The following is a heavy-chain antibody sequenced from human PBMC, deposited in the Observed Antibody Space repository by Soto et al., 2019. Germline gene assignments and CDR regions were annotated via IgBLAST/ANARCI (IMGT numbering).Heavy chain of an antibody. J-gene: IGHJ5*02. V-gene: IGHV5-51*01. CDR2: ISPDDSET. CDR1: EYSFANQW. Sequence: GESLKISCKGSEYSFANQWIGWVRQMPGKGLEWMGIISPDDSETLYSRSFQGQVTISVDKSISTVFLQWSSLKASDTAMYYCTKRLREISKPRPWVDPWGQGTLVTVSS. D-gene: IGHD2-15*01. CDR3: TKRLREISKPRPWVDP.